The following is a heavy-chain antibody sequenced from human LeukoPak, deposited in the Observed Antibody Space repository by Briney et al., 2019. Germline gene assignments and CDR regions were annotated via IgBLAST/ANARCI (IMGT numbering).Heavy chain of an antibody. Sequence: GGSLRLSCAASGFTFSSYAMSWVRQAPGKGLEWVSAISGSGGSTYYADSVKGRFTISRDNSKNTLYLQMNSLRAEDTALYHCARSDYYDSSGYYYYYYYMDVWGKGTTVTISS. CDR3: ARSDYYDSSGYYYYYYYMDV. J-gene: IGHJ6*03. CDR1: GFTFSSYA. D-gene: IGHD3-22*01. V-gene: IGHV3-23*01. CDR2: ISGSGGST.